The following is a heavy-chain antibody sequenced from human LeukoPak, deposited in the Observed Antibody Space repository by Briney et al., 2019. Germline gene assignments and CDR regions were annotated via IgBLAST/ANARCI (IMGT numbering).Heavy chain of an antibody. CDR1: GGSFSGYY. CDR3: ARGGIAARPNWFDP. V-gene: IGHV4-34*01. D-gene: IGHD6-6*01. Sequence: PSETLSLTCAVYGGSFSGYYWSWIRQPPGKGLEWIGEINQSGSTNYNPSPKSRVTISVDTSKNQFSLKLSSVTAADTAVYYCARGGIAARPNWFDPWGQGTLVTVSS. CDR2: INQSGST. J-gene: IGHJ5*02.